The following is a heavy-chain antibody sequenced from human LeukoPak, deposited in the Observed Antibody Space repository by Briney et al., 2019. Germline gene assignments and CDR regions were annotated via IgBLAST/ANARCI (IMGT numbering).Heavy chain of an antibody. CDR3: ARASGSSAVPFDY. V-gene: IGHV1-46*01. CDR1: GYTFTSNY. CDR2: IAPSSGTT. D-gene: IGHD3-10*01. Sequence: ASVKVSCKASGYTFTSNYMHWVRQAPGQGLEWMGVIAPSSGTTSYAQKFQGRVTMTRDTSTSTLYMELSSLTSVDTAVYYCARASGSSAVPFDYWGQGTLVTVSS. J-gene: IGHJ4*02.